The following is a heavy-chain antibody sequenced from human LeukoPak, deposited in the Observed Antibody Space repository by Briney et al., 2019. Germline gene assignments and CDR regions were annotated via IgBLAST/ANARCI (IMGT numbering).Heavy chain of an antibody. J-gene: IGHJ4*02. Sequence: ASVKVSCKASGYTFTGYYMHWVRQAPGQGLKWMGWINPNSGGTNYAQKFQGRVTMTRDMSTSTVYMELSSLRSEDTAVYYCARAVRLRGGYNYWGQGTLVTVSS. D-gene: IGHD4-17*01. CDR1: GYTFTGYY. V-gene: IGHV1-2*02. CDR2: INPNSGGT. CDR3: ARAVRLRGGYNY.